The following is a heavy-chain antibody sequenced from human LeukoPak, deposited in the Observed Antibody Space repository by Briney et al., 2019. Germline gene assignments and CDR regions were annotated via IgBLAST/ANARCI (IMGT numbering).Heavy chain of an antibody. D-gene: IGHD1-1*01. V-gene: IGHV3-30*18. CDR1: GFTFSSYG. Sequence: PGGSLRLSCAASGFTFSSYGMHWVRQAPGKGLEWVAVISYDGSNKYYADSVKGRFTISRDDSRNTLYLQMNSLRAEDTAVYYCSKKGQADNDGKPDWGQGTLVTVSS. J-gene: IGHJ4*02. CDR2: ISYDGSNK. CDR3: SKKGQADNDGKPD.